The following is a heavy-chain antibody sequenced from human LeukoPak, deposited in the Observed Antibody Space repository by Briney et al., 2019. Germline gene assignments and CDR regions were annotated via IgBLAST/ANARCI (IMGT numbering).Heavy chain of an antibody. CDR1: GFIFSRNS. D-gene: IGHD3-9*01. CDR2: ISSTGGTI. V-gene: IGHV3-48*04. Sequence: PGGSLRLSCEASGFIFSRNSMNWVRQAPGKGLEWVSYISSTGGTIYYADSMKGRFTISRDNAKNSLYLQMNSLRAEDTAVYYCARDFTGWEYWGQGTLVSVSS. CDR3: ARDFTGWEY. J-gene: IGHJ4*02.